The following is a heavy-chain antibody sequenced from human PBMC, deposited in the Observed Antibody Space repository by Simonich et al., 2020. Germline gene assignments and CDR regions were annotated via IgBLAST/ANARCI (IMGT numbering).Heavy chain of an antibody. CDR3: ARDGYCTNGVCYDAFDI. D-gene: IGHD2-8*01. Sequence: TFTGYYMHWVRQAPGQGLEWMGWINPNSGGTNYAQKFQGRVTMTRDTSLSTAYMELSRLRSDDTAVYYCARDGYCTNGVCYDAFDIWGQGTMVTVSS. V-gene: IGHV1-2*02. CDR1: TFTGYY. J-gene: IGHJ3*02. CDR2: INPNSGGT.